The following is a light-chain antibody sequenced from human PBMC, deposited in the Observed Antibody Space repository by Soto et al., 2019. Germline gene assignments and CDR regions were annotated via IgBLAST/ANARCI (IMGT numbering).Light chain of an antibody. Sequence: DIQMTQSPSTLSVSPGDRATITCRASQSISSWLAWYQQKPGKAPKLLIYDASSLESGVPSRFSGSGSGTEFTLTISSLQPDDFATYYCQQNNMTPLTFGGGTKVDIK. J-gene: IGKJ4*01. V-gene: IGKV1-5*01. CDR1: QSISSW. CDR3: QQNNMTPLT. CDR2: DAS.